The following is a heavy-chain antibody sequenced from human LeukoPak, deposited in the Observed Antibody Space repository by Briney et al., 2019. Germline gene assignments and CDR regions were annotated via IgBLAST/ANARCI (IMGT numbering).Heavy chain of an antibody. CDR3: ARRYYYDSRIDP. Sequence: SQTLSLTCTVSGGSISSGGYYWSWIRQPPGKGLEWIAYMYYSGSTYYNPSLKSRVTISADTSKNQLSLKLSSVTAAETAVYYCARRYYYDSRIDPWGQGILVTVSS. V-gene: IGHV4-30-4*01. CDR2: MYYSGST. J-gene: IGHJ5*02. D-gene: IGHD3-22*01. CDR1: GGSISSGGYY.